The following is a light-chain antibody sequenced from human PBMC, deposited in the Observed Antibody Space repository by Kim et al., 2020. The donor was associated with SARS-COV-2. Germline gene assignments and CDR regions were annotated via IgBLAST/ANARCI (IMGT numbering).Light chain of an antibody. V-gene: IGLV3-1*01. CDR1: KLGYKY. Sequence: SVSPRQTASITCSGDKLGYKYAFWYQQKPGQTPVLVIYYDDKRPSEIPERFSGSTSGNTATLTISGTQTMDEASYFCQAWDSSTAVFGGGTQLTVL. J-gene: IGLJ2*01. CDR2: YDD. CDR3: QAWDSSTAV.